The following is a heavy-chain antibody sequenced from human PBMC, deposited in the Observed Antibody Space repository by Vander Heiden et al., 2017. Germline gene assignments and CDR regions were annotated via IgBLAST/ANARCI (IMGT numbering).Heavy chain of an antibody. J-gene: IGHJ4*02. V-gene: IGHV4-34*01. CDR3: AKAGPNYDILTGYYTGKYFDY. CDR1: GGSFSGYY. CDR2: INHSGST. D-gene: IGHD3-9*01. Sequence: QVQLQQWGAGLLKPSETLSLTCAVYGGSFSGYYWSWIRQPPGKGLEWIGEINHSGSTNYNPSLKSRVTISVDTSKNQFSLKLSSVTAADTAVNYCAKAGPNYDILTGYYTGKYFDYWGQGTLVTVSS.